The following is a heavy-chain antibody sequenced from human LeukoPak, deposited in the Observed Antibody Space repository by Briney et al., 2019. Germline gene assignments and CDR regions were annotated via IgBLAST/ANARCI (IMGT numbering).Heavy chain of an antibody. CDR2: IYHGGST. CDR3: ARDRGGYTYSHDY. D-gene: IGHD5-18*01. J-gene: IGHJ4*02. Sequence: SETLSLTCAVSGGSISSNNWWIWVRQSPEKGLEWIGEIYHGGSTNYNPSLKSRVTISMDKSKNQLSLKLDFVTAADTAVYYCARDRGGYTYSHDYWGQGTLVTVSS. V-gene: IGHV4-4*02. CDR1: GGSISSNNW.